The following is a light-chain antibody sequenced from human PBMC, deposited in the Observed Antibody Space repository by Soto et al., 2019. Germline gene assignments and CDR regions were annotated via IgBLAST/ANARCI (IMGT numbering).Light chain of an antibody. J-gene: IGLJ1*01. Sequence: QSLLTQPASLSGSREQTITISCTRTSSDVGGYNYVSWYQQHTGKAPKLMIYEVSNRPSGVSNRFSGSKSGNTASLTISGLQAEDEADYYCSSYTSSSPLYVFGTGTKVTVL. V-gene: IGLV2-14*01. CDR3: SSYTSSSPLYV. CDR1: SSDVGGYNY. CDR2: EVS.